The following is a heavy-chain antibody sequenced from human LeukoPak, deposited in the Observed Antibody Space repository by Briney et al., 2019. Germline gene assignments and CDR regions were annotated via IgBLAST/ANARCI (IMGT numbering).Heavy chain of an antibody. CDR3: ARADPVGY. Sequence: ASVKVSCKASGYTFTGSFMHWVRQAPGQGLEWTGWINSNTGGTKFAQKFQGRVTMTRDTSISTAYMGLSRLRSDDTAVYYCARADPVGYWGQGTQVTVSS. CDR2: INSNTGGT. V-gene: IGHV1-2*02. CDR1: GYTFTGSF. J-gene: IGHJ4*02.